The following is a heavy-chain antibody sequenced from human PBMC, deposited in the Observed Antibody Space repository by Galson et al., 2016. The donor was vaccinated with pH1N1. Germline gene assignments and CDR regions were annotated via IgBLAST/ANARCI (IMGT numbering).Heavy chain of an antibody. D-gene: IGHD3-22*01. V-gene: IGHV6-1*01. J-gene: IGHJ6*02. CDR1: GDSVSSNSAA. Sequence: CAISGDSVSSNSAAWNWIRQSPSRGLEWLGRTYYRSKWYNDYAVSVKSRITINPDTSKNQFSLQLNSVTPEDTAVYYCARGGFYFVSSVPSYGMDVWGQGTTVTISS. CDR2: TYYRSKWYN. CDR3: ARGGFYFVSSVPSYGMDV.